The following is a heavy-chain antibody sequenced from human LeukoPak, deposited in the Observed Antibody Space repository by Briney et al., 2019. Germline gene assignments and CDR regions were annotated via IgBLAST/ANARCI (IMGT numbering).Heavy chain of an antibody. CDR2: VYYGGIT. J-gene: IGHJ4*02. CDR3: ARLAGVTMIVEGFDY. V-gene: IGHV4-39*07. Sequence: SETLSLTCTVSGGSISSSSYFWGWIRQPPGKGLEYIGSVYYGGITYYNPSLKSRVTISVDTSNNQFSLKLTSVTAADTAVYYCARLAGVTMIVEGFDYWGQGTLVTVSS. CDR1: GGSISSSSYF. D-gene: IGHD3-22*01.